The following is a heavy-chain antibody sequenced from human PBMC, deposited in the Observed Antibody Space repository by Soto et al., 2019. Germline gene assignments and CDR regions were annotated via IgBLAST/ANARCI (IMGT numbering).Heavy chain of an antibody. CDR3: AKDLYRGAVAGTGDY. CDR1: GFTFSSYG. Sequence: PGGSLRLSCAASGFTFSSYGMHWVRQAPGKGLEWVAVISYDGSNKYYADSVKGRFTIFRDNSKNTLYLQMNSLRAEDTAVYYCAKDLYRGAVAGTGDYWGQGTLVTVSS. V-gene: IGHV3-30*18. J-gene: IGHJ4*02. D-gene: IGHD6-19*01. CDR2: ISYDGSNK.